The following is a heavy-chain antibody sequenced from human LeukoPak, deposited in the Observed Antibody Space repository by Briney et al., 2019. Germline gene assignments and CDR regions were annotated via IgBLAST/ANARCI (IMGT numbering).Heavy chain of an antibody. CDR2: IYYSGST. Sequence: SETLSLTCTVSGGSVSSSGYYWGWIRQPPGKGLEWIASIYYSGSTYYNPSLKSRVTISVDTSKNQLPLKLSSLTAADTAVYYCARHEYSGSYYGLSWFDPWGQGTLVTVSS. CDR3: ARHEYSGSYYGLSWFDP. V-gene: IGHV4-39*01. D-gene: IGHD1-26*01. CDR1: GGSVSSSGYY. J-gene: IGHJ5*02.